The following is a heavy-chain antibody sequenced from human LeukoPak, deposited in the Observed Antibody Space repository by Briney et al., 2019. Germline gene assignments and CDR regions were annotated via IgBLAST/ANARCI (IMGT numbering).Heavy chain of an antibody. CDR3: AREALETYVWGSYRYYFDY. Sequence: SETLSLTCAVYGGSFSGYYWSWIRQPPGKGLEWIGVINHSGSTNYNPSLKSRVTISVDTSKNQFSLKLSSVTAADTAVYYCAREALETYVWGSYRYYFDYWGRGTLVTVSS. J-gene: IGHJ4*02. D-gene: IGHD3-16*02. CDR1: GGSFSGYY. V-gene: IGHV4-34*01. CDR2: INHSGST.